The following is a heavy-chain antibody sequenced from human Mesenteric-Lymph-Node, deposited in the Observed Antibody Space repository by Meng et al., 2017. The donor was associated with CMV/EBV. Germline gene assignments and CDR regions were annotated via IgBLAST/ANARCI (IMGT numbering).Heavy chain of an antibody. J-gene: IGHJ4*02. V-gene: IGHV4-34*01. CDR3: ARGSSYDILTGYFDY. CDR2: INHSGST. Sequence: QVQSHQWGAGLLKPSEPLSVTCAVYGGSFSGYYWNWIRQSPEKGLEWIGEINHSGSTTYNPSFTSRIIISVDTSTNQISLNMSSVTAADTAVYYCARGSSYDILTGYFDYWGQGALVTVSS. D-gene: IGHD3-9*01. CDR1: GGSFSGYY.